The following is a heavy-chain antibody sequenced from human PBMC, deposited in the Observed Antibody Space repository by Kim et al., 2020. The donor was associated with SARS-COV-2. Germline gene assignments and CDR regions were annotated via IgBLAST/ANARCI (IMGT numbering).Heavy chain of an antibody. CDR1: GGSFSGYY. CDR2: INHSGST. J-gene: IGHJ4*02. D-gene: IGHD2-21*01. Sequence: SETLSLTCAVYGGSFSGYYWSWIRQPPGKGLEWIGEINHSGSTNYNPSLKSRVTISVDTSKNQFSLKLSSVTAADTAVYYCARTAIPRGGKSGFDYWGQGTLVTVSS. CDR3: ARTAIPRGGKSGFDY. V-gene: IGHV4-34*01.